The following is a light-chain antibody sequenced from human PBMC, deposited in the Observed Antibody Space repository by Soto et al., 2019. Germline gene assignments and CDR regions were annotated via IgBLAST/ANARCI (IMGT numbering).Light chain of an antibody. CDR1: KLGDKY. J-gene: IGLJ2*01. Sequence: SSELTQPPSVSVSPGQTASITCSGDKLGDKYACWYQQKPGQSPVLVIYQNSKRPSGIPERFSGSNSGNTATLTISGTQAMDEADCYCQAWDSSTVVFGGGTKVTVL. V-gene: IGLV3-1*01. CDR2: QNS. CDR3: QAWDSSTVV.